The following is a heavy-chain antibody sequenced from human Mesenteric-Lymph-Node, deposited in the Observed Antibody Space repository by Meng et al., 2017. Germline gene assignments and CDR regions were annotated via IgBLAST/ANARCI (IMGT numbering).Heavy chain of an antibody. CDR2: ISWNSGSI. D-gene: IGHD6-13*01. J-gene: IGHJ4*02. Sequence: GGSLRLSCAASGFTFDDYAMHWVRQAPGKGLEWVSGISWNSGSIGYADSVKGRFTISRDNSKNTLYLQMNSLRAEDTAVYYCARDEGGSSWYYFDYWGQGTLVTVSS. V-gene: IGHV3-9*01. CDR3: ARDEGGSSWYYFDY. CDR1: GFTFDDYA.